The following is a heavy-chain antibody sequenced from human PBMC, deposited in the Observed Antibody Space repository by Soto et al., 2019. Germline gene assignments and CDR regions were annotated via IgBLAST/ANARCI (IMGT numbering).Heavy chain of an antibody. V-gene: IGHV2-5*02. Sequence: QITLKESGPTLVRPTQTLTLTCTFSGFSLTTSAAGVGWVRQSPGKALEWLALIYWDDEKRYNPSLRNRVTITKDSSENQVVLRMSNMDPVDTATYYCAHRPHELWWFDPWGQGTLVTVSS. CDR3: AHRPHELWWFDP. CDR1: GFSLTTSAAG. J-gene: IGHJ5*02. CDR2: IYWDDEK. D-gene: IGHD3-10*01.